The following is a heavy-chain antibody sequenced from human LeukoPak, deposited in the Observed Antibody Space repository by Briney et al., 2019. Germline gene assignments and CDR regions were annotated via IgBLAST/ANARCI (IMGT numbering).Heavy chain of an antibody. D-gene: IGHD6-19*01. CDR1: GSTFTSYD. J-gene: IGHJ6*03. Sequence: ASVKVSCKASGSTFTSYDINWVRQATGQGLEWMGWMNPNSGNTGYAQKFQGRVTMTRNTSISTAYMELSNLRSENTAVYYCARAHPLIAVAVGGYYYYMDVWGKGTTVTVSS. CDR3: ARAHPLIAVAVGGYYYYMDV. V-gene: IGHV1-8*01. CDR2: MNPNSGNT.